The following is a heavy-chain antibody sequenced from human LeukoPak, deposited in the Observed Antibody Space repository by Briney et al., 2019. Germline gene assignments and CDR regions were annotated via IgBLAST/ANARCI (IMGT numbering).Heavy chain of an antibody. CDR1: GYTFTSYG. CDR3: ARDHPYYYDSSGYYYPIDY. J-gene: IGHJ4*02. Sequence: RASVKVSCKASGYTFTSYGISWVRQAPGQGLEWMGWISAYNGNTNYAQKLQGRVTMTTDTSTSTAYTELRSLRSDDTAVYYCARDHPYYYDSSGYYYPIDYWGQGTLVTVSS. CDR2: ISAYNGNT. D-gene: IGHD3-22*01. V-gene: IGHV1-18*01.